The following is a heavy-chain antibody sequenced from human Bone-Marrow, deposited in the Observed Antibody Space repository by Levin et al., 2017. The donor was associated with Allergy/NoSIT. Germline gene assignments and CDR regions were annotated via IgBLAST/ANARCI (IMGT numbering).Heavy chain of an antibody. CDR3: VRDRMRDYYGMDV. Sequence: PGGSLRLSCAGSGFTFSSYSLNWVRQAPGKGLEWVASISSSSDYIYYTYSVKGRFTISRDNAKNSLFLQMNSLRADDTGIYYCVRDRMRDYYGMDVWGQGTTVTVSS. CDR2: ISSSSDYI. J-gene: IGHJ6*02. V-gene: IGHV3-21*01. CDR1: GFTFSSYS.